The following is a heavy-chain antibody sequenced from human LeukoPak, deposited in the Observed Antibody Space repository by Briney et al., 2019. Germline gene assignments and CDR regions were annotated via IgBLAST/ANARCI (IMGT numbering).Heavy chain of an antibody. Sequence: PSETLSLTCTVSGGSISSYYWSWIRQPPGKGLEGIGYIYYSGSTNYNPSLKSRVTISVDTSKNQFSLKLSSVTAADTAVYYCARSSSSYYYGSESPVYWGQGTLVTVSS. CDR2: IYYSGST. V-gene: IGHV4-59*01. J-gene: IGHJ4*02. D-gene: IGHD3-10*01. CDR3: ARSSSSYYYGSESPVY. CDR1: GGSISSYY.